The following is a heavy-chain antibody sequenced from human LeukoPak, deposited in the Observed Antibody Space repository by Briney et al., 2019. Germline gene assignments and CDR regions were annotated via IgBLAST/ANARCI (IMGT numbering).Heavy chain of an antibody. CDR2: ISSSSSYI. Sequence: PGGSLRLSCAASGFTFSSYSMNWVRQAPGKGLEWVSSISSSSSYIYHADSVKGRFTISRDNAKNSLYLQMNSLRAEDTAVYYCARDPYLVVITEDAFDIWGQGTTVTVSS. V-gene: IGHV3-21*01. D-gene: IGHD3-22*01. CDR3: ARDPYLVVITEDAFDI. J-gene: IGHJ3*02. CDR1: GFTFSSYS.